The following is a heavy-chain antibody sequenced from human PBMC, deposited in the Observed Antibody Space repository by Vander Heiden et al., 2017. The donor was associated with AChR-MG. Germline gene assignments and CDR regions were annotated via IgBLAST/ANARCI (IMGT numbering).Heavy chain of an antibody. D-gene: IGHD1-1*01. CDR3: ARGSMAGTTFDY. J-gene: IGHJ4*02. CDR2: IWYDGSNK. V-gene: IGHV3-33*01. Sequence: QVQLVESGGGVVQPGRSLRLSCAASGCTFSSYGMHWVRQAPGKGLEWVAVIWYDGSNKYYADSVKGRFTISRDNSKNTLYLQMNSLRAEDTAVYYCARGSMAGTTFDYWGQGTLVTVSS. CDR1: GCTFSSYG.